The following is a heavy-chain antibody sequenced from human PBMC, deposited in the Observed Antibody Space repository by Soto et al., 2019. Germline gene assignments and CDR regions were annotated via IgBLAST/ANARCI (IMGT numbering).Heavy chain of an antibody. D-gene: IGHD4-17*01. Sequence: QVQLVQSGAEVKKPGASVKVSCKASGYTFTGYYMHWVRQAPGQGLEWMGWITPNTGGPNYAQKFQGRLTMTRDKSSSTAYMELSRLRSDDTAVYYCASPPDGDYENDACDIWGQGTMVTVSS. CDR3: ASPPDGDYENDACDI. CDR2: ITPNTGGP. V-gene: IGHV1-2*02. CDR1: GYTFTGYY. J-gene: IGHJ3*02.